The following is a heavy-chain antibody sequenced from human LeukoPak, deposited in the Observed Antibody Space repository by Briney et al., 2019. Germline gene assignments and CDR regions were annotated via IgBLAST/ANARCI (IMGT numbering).Heavy chain of an antibody. D-gene: IGHD3-10*01. V-gene: IGHV3-30-3*01. Sequence: PGGSLRLSCAASGFTFSSYAMHWVRQAPGKGLEWVAVISYDGSNKYYADSVKGRFTISRDNSKNTLYLQMNSLRAEDTAVYYCARDQLARRSARFDPWGQGTLVTVSS. CDR3: ARDQLARRSARFDP. CDR1: GFTFSSYA. J-gene: IGHJ5*02. CDR2: ISYDGSNK.